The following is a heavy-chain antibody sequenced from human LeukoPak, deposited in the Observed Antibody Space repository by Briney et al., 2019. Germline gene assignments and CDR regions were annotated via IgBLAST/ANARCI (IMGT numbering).Heavy chain of an antibody. V-gene: IGHV1-2*02. CDR3: ARVRGGSWKDAFDI. CDR2: INPNSGGT. Sequence: ASVKVSCKASGYTFTGYYMHWVRQAPGQGLEWMGWINPNSGGTNYAQKFQGRVTMTRDTSISTAYMELSRLRSDDTAVYYCARVRGGSWKDAFDIWGQGTMVIVSS. CDR1: GYTFTGYY. J-gene: IGHJ3*02. D-gene: IGHD2-15*01.